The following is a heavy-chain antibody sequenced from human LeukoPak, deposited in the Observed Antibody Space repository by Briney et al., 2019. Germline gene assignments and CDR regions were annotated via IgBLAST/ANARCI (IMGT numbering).Heavy chain of an antibody. CDR3: AKRGSCGGDPCNRNFDF. Sequence: PGGSLGLSCAASGDPHRIYLMRGAPQAPGKGLEWVSTITGSGGSKYYADSVKGRFTISRDNSKNTLYLQMNSLRAQDTALYYCAKRGSCGGDPCNRNFDFWGQGTLVTVSS. J-gene: IGHJ4*02. D-gene: IGHD2-21*01. CDR1: GDPHRIYL. CDR2: ITGSGGSK. V-gene: IGHV3-23*01.